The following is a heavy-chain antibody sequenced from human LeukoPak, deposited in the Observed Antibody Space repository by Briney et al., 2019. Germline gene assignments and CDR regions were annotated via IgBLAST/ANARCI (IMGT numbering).Heavy chain of an antibody. D-gene: IGHD1-26*01. V-gene: IGHV4-59*01. Sequence: PSETLSLTCTVSGGSISNNYRSWIRQPPGKGLEWLGYFHDSESTNYNPSLKGRFTISVDTSKNQVSLKLSALTVADTAVYYCARGDPSGRPGIAFDYWGQGTLVTVSS. J-gene: IGHJ4*02. CDR1: GGSISNNY. CDR3: ARGDPSGRPGIAFDY. CDR2: FHDSEST.